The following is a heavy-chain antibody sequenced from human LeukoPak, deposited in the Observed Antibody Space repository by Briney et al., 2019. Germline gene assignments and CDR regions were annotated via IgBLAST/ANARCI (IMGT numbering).Heavy chain of an antibody. CDR3: ARGSASHYGAFDV. J-gene: IGHJ3*01. V-gene: IGHV3-20*04. Sequence: GGSLRLSCAASGFTFDDHGMIWDRQCPGKGLEWVSGINENGGSKGYAGSVKGRFTISRDNAKNSLFLHMTTLRVEDTALYYCARGSASHYGAFDVWGQGTMVTVSS. D-gene: IGHD3-10*01. CDR1: GFTFDDHG. CDR2: INENGGSK.